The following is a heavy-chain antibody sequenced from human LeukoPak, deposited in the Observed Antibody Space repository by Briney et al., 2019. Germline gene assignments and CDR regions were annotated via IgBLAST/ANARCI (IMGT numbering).Heavy chain of an antibody. D-gene: IGHD3-3*01. V-gene: IGHV1-2*02. CDR3: ARDHGDDAFDI. CDR1: GYTFTNYY. Sequence: ASVTVSCKASGYTFTNYYIHWVRQAPGQGLEWMGWINSNRGGTNYAQKFQGRVTMTRDTSISTAYMELRSVRSDDTAVYYCARDHGDDAFDIWGPGTMVTVS. CDR2: INSNRGGT. J-gene: IGHJ3*02.